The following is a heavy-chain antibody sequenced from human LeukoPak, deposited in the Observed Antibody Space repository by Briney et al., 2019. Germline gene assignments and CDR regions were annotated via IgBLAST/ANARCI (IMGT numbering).Heavy chain of an antibody. J-gene: IGHJ4*02. D-gene: IGHD3-10*01. CDR2: IYYSGST. CDR1: GGSISSYY. CDR3: AREYYGSGSYVIDY. V-gene: IGHV4-59*01. Sequence: SETLSLTCAVSGGSISSYYWSWIRQPPGKGLEWIGDIYYSGSTNYNPSLKSRVTISADTSKNQFSLKLSSVTAADTAVYYCAREYYGSGSYVIDYWGQGTLVTVSS.